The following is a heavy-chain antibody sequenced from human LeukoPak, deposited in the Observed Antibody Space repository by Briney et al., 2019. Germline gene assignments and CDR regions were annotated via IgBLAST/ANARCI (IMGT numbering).Heavy chain of an antibody. V-gene: IGHV3-48*04. Sequence: GGSLRLSCAASGFAFSSYWLHWVRQAPGKGLEWVSYISSSSSTIYYADSVKGRFTISRDNAKNSLYLQMNSLRAEDTAVYYCARGVKWEPDAFDIWGQGTMVTVSS. CDR3: ARGVKWEPDAFDI. CDR2: ISSSSSTI. D-gene: IGHD1-26*01. CDR1: GFAFSSYW. J-gene: IGHJ3*02.